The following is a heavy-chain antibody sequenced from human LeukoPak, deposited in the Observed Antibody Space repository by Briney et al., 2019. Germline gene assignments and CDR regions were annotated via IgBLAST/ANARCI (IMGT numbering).Heavy chain of an antibody. D-gene: IGHD6-13*01. CDR2: IYYSRST. V-gene: IGHV4-31*03. Sequence: SETLSLTCTVSGGSISSGGYYWSWIRQHPGKGLEWIGYIYYSRSTYYNPSLKSRVTISLDTSKNQFSLNLSSVTAADTAVYYCARRIAAAATGWFDPWGQGTLVTVSS. J-gene: IGHJ5*02. CDR3: ARRIAAAATGWFDP. CDR1: GGSISSGGYY.